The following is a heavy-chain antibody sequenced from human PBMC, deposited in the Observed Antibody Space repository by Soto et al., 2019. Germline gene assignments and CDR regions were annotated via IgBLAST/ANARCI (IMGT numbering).Heavy chain of an antibody. D-gene: IGHD3-10*02. V-gene: IGHV3-7*01. CDR1: GFTFSSYW. Sequence: EVQLVESGGGLIQPGGSLRLSCAASGFTFSSYWMSWVRQAPGKGLEWVANIKEDGSKKFYVDSVKGRFTISRDNAKXXLXLXXXXXXXXXXXXXYCARDVRGXXYXWGQXTLVT. J-gene: IGHJ4*02. CDR3: ARDVRGXXYX. CDR2: IKEDGSKK.